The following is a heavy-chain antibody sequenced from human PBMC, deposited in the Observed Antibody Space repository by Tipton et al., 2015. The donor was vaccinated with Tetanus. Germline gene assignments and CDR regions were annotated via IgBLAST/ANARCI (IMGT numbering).Heavy chain of an antibody. CDR1: GDSVSSGSHY. J-gene: IGHJ4*02. CDR2: IYYNGRT. D-gene: IGHD5-18*01. V-gene: IGHV4-61*01. Sequence: LRLSCTVSGDSVSSGSHYWSWIRQPPGKGLEWIGYIYYNGRTNYNPSLKSRVTISVDTSKNQFSLKLSSVTAADTAMYYCAREDTTTIDYWGQGTLVTVSS. CDR3: AREDTTTIDY.